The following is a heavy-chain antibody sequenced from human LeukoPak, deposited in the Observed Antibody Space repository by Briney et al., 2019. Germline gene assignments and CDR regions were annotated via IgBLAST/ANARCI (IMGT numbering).Heavy chain of an antibody. CDR3: ARDDGGNFNDAFDI. V-gene: IGHV3-30*02. Sequence: GGSLRLSCAASGFTFSSYGMHWVRQAPGKGLEWVAFIRYDGSNKYYADSLKGRFTISRDNAKNELYLQMNSLRAEGTAVYFCARDDGGNFNDAFDIWGQGTMVTVSS. CDR2: IRYDGSNK. D-gene: IGHD4-23*01. J-gene: IGHJ3*02. CDR1: GFTFSSYG.